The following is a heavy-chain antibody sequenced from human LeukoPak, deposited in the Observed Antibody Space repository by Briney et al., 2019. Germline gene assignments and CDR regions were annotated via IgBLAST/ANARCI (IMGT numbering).Heavy chain of an antibody. D-gene: IGHD3-10*01. J-gene: IGHJ3*02. CDR2: ITSDGSKK. CDR1: GFTFSTYA. Sequence: GGSLRLSCAASGFTFSTYALHWSRQAPGKGLEWVAAITSDGSKKYYADSVKGRFTISRDNSKNTLYLQMNSLRADDTAVYFCARTSLHYFGSRSSSLDVFDIRGQGTMVTVSS. CDR3: ARTSLHYFGSRSSSLDVFDI. V-gene: IGHV3-30-3*01.